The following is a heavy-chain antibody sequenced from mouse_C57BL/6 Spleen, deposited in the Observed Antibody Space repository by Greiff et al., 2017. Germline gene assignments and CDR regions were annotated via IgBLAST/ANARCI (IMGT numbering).Heavy chain of an antibody. J-gene: IGHJ1*03. CDR1: GYNFTSYW. V-gene: IGHV1-7*01. CDR2: INPSSGYT. Sequence: VQLQQSGAELAKPGASVKLSCKASGYNFTSYWMHWVKQRPGQGLEWIGYINPSSGYTKYNQKFKDKATLTADKSSSTAYMQRSSLTYDDSAVYYCGNGAHYWYFDVWGTGTTVTVSS. CDR3: GNGAHYWYFDV.